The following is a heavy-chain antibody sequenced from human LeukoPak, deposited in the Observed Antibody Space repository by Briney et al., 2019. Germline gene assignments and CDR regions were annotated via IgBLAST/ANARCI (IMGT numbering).Heavy chain of an antibody. Sequence: SVTVSCKASGYTFTSYAISWVRQAPGQGLEWVGWISAYKGNTNYAQKFQGRVTMTTDTSTSTAYMELRSLTSDDTAVYYCARGLWYYYDSSGYYPIDYWGQGTLVTVSS. J-gene: IGHJ4*02. CDR3: ARGLWYYYDSSGYYPIDY. D-gene: IGHD3-22*01. CDR1: GYTFTSYA. V-gene: IGHV1-18*01. CDR2: ISAYKGNT.